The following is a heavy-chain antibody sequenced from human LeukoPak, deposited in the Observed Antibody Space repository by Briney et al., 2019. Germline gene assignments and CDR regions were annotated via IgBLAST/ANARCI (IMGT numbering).Heavy chain of an antibody. CDR2: IYHSGST. CDR3: ARALFGAGSGGENWFDP. J-gene: IGHJ5*02. CDR1: GGSISSGGYY. D-gene: IGHD3-10*01. V-gene: IGHV4-30-2*01. Sequence: PSETLSLTCTVSGGSISSGGYYWSWIRQPPGKGLEWIGYIYHSGSTYYNPSLKSRVTISVDRSKNQFSLKLSSVTAADTAVYYCARALFGAGSGGENWFDPWGQGTLVTVSS.